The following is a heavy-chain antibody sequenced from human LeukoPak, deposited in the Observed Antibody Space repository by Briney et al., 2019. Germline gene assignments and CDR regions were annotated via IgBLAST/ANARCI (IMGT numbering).Heavy chain of an antibody. CDR3: ARDHFGSGNFYSWWFDP. J-gene: IGHJ5*02. Sequence: SETLSLTCTVSGYSISSGYYWGWIRQPPGKGLEWIGEINHSGSTNYNPSLKSRVTISVDTSKNQFSLRLTSVTAADTAVYYCARDHFGSGNFYSWWFDPWGQGTLVTVSS. CDR2: INHSGST. CDR1: GYSISSGYY. V-gene: IGHV4-38-2*02. D-gene: IGHD3-10*01.